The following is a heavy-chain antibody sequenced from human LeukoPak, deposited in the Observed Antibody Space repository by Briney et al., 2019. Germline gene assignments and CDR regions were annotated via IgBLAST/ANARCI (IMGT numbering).Heavy chain of an antibody. CDR2: INHSGST. V-gene: IGHV4-34*01. CDR3: ARGNRNYYDSSGYHY. CDR1: GGSFSGYY. D-gene: IGHD3-22*01. Sequence: PSETLSLTCAVYGGSFSGYYWSWIRQPPGKGLEWIGEINHSGSTNYNPSLKSRVTISVDTSKNQFSLKLSSVTAADTAVYYCARGNRNYYDSSGYHYWGQGTLVTVPS. J-gene: IGHJ4*02.